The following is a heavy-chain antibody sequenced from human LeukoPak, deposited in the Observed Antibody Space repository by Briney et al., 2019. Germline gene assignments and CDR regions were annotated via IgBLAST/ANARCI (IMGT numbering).Heavy chain of an antibody. CDR2: IIPIFGTA. J-gene: IGHJ4*02. CDR3: ARELVVPAAMRREFDY. V-gene: IGHV1-69*13. CDR1: GGTFSSYA. D-gene: IGHD2-2*01. Sequence: ASVKVSCKASGGTFSSYAISWVRQAPGQGLEWMGGIIPIFGTANYAQKFQGRVTITADESTSTAYMELSSLRSEDTAVYYCARELVVPAAMRREFDYWGQGTLVTVSS.